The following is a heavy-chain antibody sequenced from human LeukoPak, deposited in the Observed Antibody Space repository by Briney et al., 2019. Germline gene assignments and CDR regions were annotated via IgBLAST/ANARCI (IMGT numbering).Heavy chain of an antibody. Sequence: ASVKVSCKASGYTFTSYDINWVRQATGQGLEWMGWMNPNSGNTGYAQKFQGRVTMTRNTSISTAYMELSSLRSEDTAVYYCAREVVYSGISYYYGMDVWGQGPRSPSP. V-gene: IGHV1-8*01. D-gene: IGHD1-26*01. CDR1: GYTFTSYD. CDR2: MNPNSGNT. CDR3: AREVVYSGISYYYGMDV. J-gene: IGHJ6*02.